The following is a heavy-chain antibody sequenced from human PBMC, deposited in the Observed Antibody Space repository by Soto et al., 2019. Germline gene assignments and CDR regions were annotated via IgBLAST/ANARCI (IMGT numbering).Heavy chain of an antibody. Sequence: SETLSLTCAVSGGSISSGGYSWSWIRQPPGKGLEWIGYIYYSGSTNYNPSLKSRVTISVDTSKNQFSLKLSSVTAADTAVYYCARGGVYYGSGSYYNRRYNWFDPWGQGTLVTVPQ. CDR1: GGSISSGGYS. CDR2: IYYSGST. J-gene: IGHJ5*02. CDR3: ARGGVYYGSGSYYNRRYNWFDP. D-gene: IGHD3-10*01. V-gene: IGHV4-61*08.